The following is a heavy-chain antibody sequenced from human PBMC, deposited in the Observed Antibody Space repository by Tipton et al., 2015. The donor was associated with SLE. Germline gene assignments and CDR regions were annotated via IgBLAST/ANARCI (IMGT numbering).Heavy chain of an antibody. CDR2: IYASVTT. J-gene: IGHJ3*02. CDR3: ARTSSEVGGDI. D-gene: IGHD1-26*01. V-gene: IGHV4-61*09. Sequence: TLSLTCTVSGGSISSGSYYWSWIRQPAGKGLEWIGYIYASVTTNYNPSLKSRVTIPVDTSKNQFSLRLSSVSAADTAIYYYARTSSEVGGDIWGQGTMVTVSS. CDR1: GGSISSGSYY.